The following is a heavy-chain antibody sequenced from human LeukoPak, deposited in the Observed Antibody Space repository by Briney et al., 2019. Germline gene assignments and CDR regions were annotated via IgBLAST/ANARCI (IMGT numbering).Heavy chain of an antibody. D-gene: IGHD3-9*01. V-gene: IGHV4-59*06. Sequence: PSETLSLTCTVSGGSISSYYWSWIRQPPGKGLEWIGYIYYSGSTYYNPSLKSRVTISVDTSKNQFSLKLSSVTAADTAVYYCAARSRTYYDILTGFHPGYFQHWGQGTLVTVSS. CDR2: IYYSGST. J-gene: IGHJ1*01. CDR3: AARSRTYYDILTGFHPGYFQH. CDR1: GGSISSYY.